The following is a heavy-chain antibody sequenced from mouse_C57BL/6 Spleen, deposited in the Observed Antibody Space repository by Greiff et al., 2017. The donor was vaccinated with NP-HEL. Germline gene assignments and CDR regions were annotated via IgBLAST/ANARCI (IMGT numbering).Heavy chain of an antibody. Sequence: VQLQQSGAELVRPGTSVKLSCKASGYTFTSYWMHWVKQRPGQGLEWIGVIDPSDSYTNYNQKFKGKATLTVDTSSSTAYMQLSSLTSEDSAVYYCATFYYDYDEGGYYFDYWGQGTTLTVSS. V-gene: IGHV1-59*01. CDR2: IDPSDSYT. CDR3: ATFYYDYDEGGYYFDY. D-gene: IGHD2-4*01. J-gene: IGHJ2*01. CDR1: GYTFTSYW.